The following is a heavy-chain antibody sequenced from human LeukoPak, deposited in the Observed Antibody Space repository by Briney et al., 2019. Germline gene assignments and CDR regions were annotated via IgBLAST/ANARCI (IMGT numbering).Heavy chain of an antibody. Sequence: GGSLRLSCAASGFTFSSYAMHWVRQAPGKGLEWVAVISYDGSNKYYADSVKGRFTISRDNSKNTLYRQMNSLRAEDTAVYYCARTDYGDLYNWFDPWGQGTLVTVSS. V-gene: IGHV3-30-3*01. CDR1: GFTFSSYA. J-gene: IGHJ5*02. CDR2: ISYDGSNK. CDR3: ARTDYGDLYNWFDP. D-gene: IGHD4-17*01.